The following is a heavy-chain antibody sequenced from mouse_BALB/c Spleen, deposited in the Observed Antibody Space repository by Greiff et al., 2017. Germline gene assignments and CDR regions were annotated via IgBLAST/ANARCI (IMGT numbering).Heavy chain of an antibody. D-gene: IGHD3-3*01. CDR3: AAALFDV. Sequence: QVQLQQSGPELVKPGASVKISCKASGYAFSSSWMNWVKQRPGQGLEWIGRIYPGDGDTNYNGKFKGKATLTADKSSSTAYMQLSSLTSVDSAVYCCAAALFDVWGAGTTVTVSS. CDR2: IYPGDGDT. V-gene: IGHV1-82*01. J-gene: IGHJ1*01. CDR1: GYAFSSSW.